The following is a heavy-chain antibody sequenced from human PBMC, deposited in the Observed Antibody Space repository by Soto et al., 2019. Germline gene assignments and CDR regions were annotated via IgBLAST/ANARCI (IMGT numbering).Heavy chain of an antibody. Sequence: QVQLQESGPGLVKPSQTLSLTCTVSGGSISSGAYYWSWIRQHPGKGLEWIGYIYYSGSTYYNPSLKSRVTISVDTSKNQFSLKLSSVTAADTAVYYCAIYDSSGSRDFQHWGQGTLVTVSS. D-gene: IGHD3-22*01. J-gene: IGHJ1*01. CDR1: GGSISSGAYY. V-gene: IGHV4-31*03. CDR2: IYYSGST. CDR3: AIYDSSGSRDFQH.